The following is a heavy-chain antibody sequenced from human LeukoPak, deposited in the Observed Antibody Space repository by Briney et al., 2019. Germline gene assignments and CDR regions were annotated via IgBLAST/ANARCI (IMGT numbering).Heavy chain of an antibody. Sequence: GEPLKISCKGSGYSFTGYWIGWVRQMPGKGLEWMGIIYPGDSDTRYSPSFQGQVTISVDKSISTAYLQWSSLKASDTAMYYCARHVGVATVTAGNYYYYGMDVWGKGTTVTVSS. CDR1: GYSFTGYW. CDR2: IYPGDSDT. CDR3: ARHVGVATVTAGNYYYYGMDV. J-gene: IGHJ6*04. D-gene: IGHD4-17*01. V-gene: IGHV5-51*01.